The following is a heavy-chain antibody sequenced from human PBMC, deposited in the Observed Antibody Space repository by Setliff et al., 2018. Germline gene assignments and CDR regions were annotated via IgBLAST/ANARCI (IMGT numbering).Heavy chain of an antibody. D-gene: IGHD2-2*01. V-gene: IGHV4-39*01. Sequence: SETLSLTCTVSGGSISSSSYYWGWIRQPPGKGLEWIGSIYYSGSTYYNPSLKSRFTISVDTSKTRFSLNLSSVTAADTAVYYCARLGGSSTSGGFYYFYYYMDVWGKGTTVTVSS. CDR2: IYYSGST. CDR1: GGSISSSSYY. J-gene: IGHJ6*03. CDR3: ARLGGSSTSGGFYYFYYYMDV.